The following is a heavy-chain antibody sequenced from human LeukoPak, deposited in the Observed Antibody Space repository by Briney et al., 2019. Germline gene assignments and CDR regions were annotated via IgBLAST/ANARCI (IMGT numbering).Heavy chain of an antibody. CDR2: ISANNGDT. V-gene: IGHV1-18*01. J-gene: IGHJ4*02. Sequence: ASVKVSCKTSGYTFTSHGISWVRQAPGQGLEWMGWISANNGDTNYAQKMQGRLTMTTDTSTSTAFMELRSLSSDDTAIYYCARDWPTVIADYWGQGTLVTVSS. D-gene: IGHD4-11*01. CDR1: GYTFTSHG. CDR3: ARDWPTVIADY.